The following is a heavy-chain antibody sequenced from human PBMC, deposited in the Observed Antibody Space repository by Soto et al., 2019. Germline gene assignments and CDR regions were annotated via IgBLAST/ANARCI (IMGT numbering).Heavy chain of an antibody. J-gene: IGHJ4*02. D-gene: IGHD2-8*01. CDR2: ISSNGGST. CDR3: VRAYCTNGVCLFDY. CDR1: GFTFSSHA. V-gene: IGHV3-64D*06. Sequence: GGSLRLSFSASGFTFSSHALHWVRQAPGKVLEYVSAISSNGGSTYYADSVKGRFTISRDNSKNTLYLQMSSLRAEDTAVYYCVRAYCTNGVCLFDYWGQGTLVTVSS.